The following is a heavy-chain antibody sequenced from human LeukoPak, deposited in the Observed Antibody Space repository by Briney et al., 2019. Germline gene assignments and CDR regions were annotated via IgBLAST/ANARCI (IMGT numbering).Heavy chain of an antibody. V-gene: IGHV1-8*01. CDR1: GYTFTSYD. D-gene: IGHD5-12*01. CDR2: MNPNSGNT. CDR3: TRASLGWLRKHYYFDY. Sequence: GALVKVSCKASGYTFTSYDINWVRQATGQGLEWMGWMNPNSGNTGYAQKFQGRVTMTRNTSISTAYMELSSLRSEDTAVYYCTRASLGWLRKHYYFDYWGQGTLDTVSS. J-gene: IGHJ4*02.